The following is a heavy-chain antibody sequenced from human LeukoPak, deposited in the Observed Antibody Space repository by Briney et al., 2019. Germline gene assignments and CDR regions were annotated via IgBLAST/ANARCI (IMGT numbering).Heavy chain of an antibody. J-gene: IGHJ4*02. CDR3: ASRHTIFGVLTADH. V-gene: IGHV4-39*01. Sequence: PSETLSLTCTVSGGSINNSIYYWGWIRQPPGKGLEWIGSIYYSGSTYYNSSLKSRVTISVDTSKNQFSLKMSSVTAADTAVYYCASRHTIFGVLTADHWGQGTLVTVSS. CDR2: IYYSGST. CDR1: GGSINNSIYY. D-gene: IGHD3-3*01.